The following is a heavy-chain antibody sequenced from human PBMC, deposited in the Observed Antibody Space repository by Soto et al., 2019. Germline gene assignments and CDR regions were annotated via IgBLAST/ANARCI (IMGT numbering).Heavy chain of an antibody. J-gene: IGHJ4*02. CDR2: ISGSGAGT. CDR3: AKESLTVAGRHFGY. CDR1: GFTFTNFA. D-gene: IGHD6-19*01. Sequence: EVHLLESGGGLVQPGGSLRLSCAASGFTFTNFAMSWVRQAPGKGLEWVSAISGSGAGTYFADSVKGRFTISRDNSKNTVYLQMNSLRAEDTAEYYCAKESLTVAGRHFGYWGQGILVTVSS. V-gene: IGHV3-23*01.